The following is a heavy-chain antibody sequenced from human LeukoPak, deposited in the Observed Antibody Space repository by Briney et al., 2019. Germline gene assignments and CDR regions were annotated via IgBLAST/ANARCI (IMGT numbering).Heavy chain of an antibody. J-gene: IGHJ4*02. CDR2: ISGSGGST. CDR3: AKDWLLDDYVWGSPDY. D-gene: IGHD3-16*01. V-gene: IGHV3-23*01. Sequence: PAGGSLRLSCAASGFTFSSYAMSWVRQAPGKGLEWVSAISGSGGSTYYADSVKGRFTISRDNSKNTLYLQMNSLRAEDTAVYYCAKDWLLDDYVWGSPDYWGQGTLVTVSS. CDR1: GFTFSSYA.